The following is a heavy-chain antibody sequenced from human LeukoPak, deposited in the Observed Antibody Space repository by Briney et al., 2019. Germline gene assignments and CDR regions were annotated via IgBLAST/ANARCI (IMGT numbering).Heavy chain of an antibody. CDR2: IYYSGST. V-gene: IGHV4-39*07. J-gene: IGHJ4*02. CDR3: AIEYSSSSVDY. CDR1: GGSISSSSYY. D-gene: IGHD6-6*01. Sequence: PSETLSLTCTVSGGSISSSSYYWGWIRQPPGKGLEWIGSIYYSGSTYYNPSLKSRVTISVDTSKNQFSLKLSSVTAADTAVYYCAIEYSSSSVDYWGQGTLVTVSS.